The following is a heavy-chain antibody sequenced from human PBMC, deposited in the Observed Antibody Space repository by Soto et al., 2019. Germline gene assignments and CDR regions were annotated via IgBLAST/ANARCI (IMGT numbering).Heavy chain of an antibody. V-gene: IGHV4-34*01. CDR1: GGSFSGYY. J-gene: IGHJ4*02. D-gene: IGHD3-10*01. CDR2: ITHSGST. Sequence: ERLSRSCSVYGGSFSGYYWTWIRQPPGKGLEWIGEITHSGSTNYNPSLKSRVTISVDTSKKQFSLNLNSVTAADTAVYYCARSSVRGWSYWGQGTLVTVYS. CDR3: ARSSVRGWSY.